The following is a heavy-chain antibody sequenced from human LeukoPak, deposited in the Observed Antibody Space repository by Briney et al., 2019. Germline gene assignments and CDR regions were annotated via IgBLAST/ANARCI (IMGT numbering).Heavy chain of an antibody. V-gene: IGHV4-34*01. Sequence: SETLSLTCAVYGGSFSGYSWSWIRQPPGKGLEWIGEINHSGSTNYNPSLKSRVTISVDTSKNQFSLKLSSVTAADTAVYYCARVRTMVRGGFDYWGQGTLVTVSS. CDR3: ARVRTMVRGGFDY. D-gene: IGHD3-10*01. CDR1: GGSFSGYS. J-gene: IGHJ4*02. CDR2: INHSGST.